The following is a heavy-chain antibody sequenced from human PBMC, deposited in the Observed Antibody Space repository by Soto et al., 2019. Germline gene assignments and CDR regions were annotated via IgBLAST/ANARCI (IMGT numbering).Heavy chain of an antibody. CDR2: INHSGST. CDR3: ASRHGLYDYVWGSYRYNYYFDY. D-gene: IGHD3-16*02. V-gene: IGHV4-34*01. Sequence: PSETLSLTCAVYGGSFSGYYWSWIRQPPGKGLEWIGEINHSGSTNYNPSLKSRVTISVDTSKNQFSLKLSSVTAADTAVYYCASRHGLYDYVWGSYRYNYYFDYWGQGTLVTVSS. J-gene: IGHJ4*02. CDR1: GGSFSGYY.